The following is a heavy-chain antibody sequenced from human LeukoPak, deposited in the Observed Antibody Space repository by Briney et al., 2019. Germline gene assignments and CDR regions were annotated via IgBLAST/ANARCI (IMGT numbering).Heavy chain of an antibody. Sequence: GGSLRLSCAASGFTFSDYWMSWVRQAPGKGPEWVANIKQDGSDKYYVDSVKGRFTISRDNAKNSLYLQMNSLRAEDTAVYYCARYEDWKVAFDIWGQGTMLTVSS. CDR2: IKQDGSDK. CDR1: GFTFSDYW. CDR3: ARYEDWKVAFDI. D-gene: IGHD1-1*01. J-gene: IGHJ3*02. V-gene: IGHV3-7*01.